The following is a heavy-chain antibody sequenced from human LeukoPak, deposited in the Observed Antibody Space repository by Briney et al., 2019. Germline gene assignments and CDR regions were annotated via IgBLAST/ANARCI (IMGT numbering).Heavy chain of an antibody. J-gene: IGHJ4*02. V-gene: IGHV3-33*01. D-gene: IGHD3-3*01. CDR1: GFTFSSYG. Sequence: GGSLRLSCAASGFTFSSYGMHWVRQAPGKGLEWVAVIWYDGSNKYYADSVMGRFTISRDNSKNTLDLQMNSLRAEDTAVYYCARDRSYDFWSGYSTPDYWSQGTLVTVSS. CDR3: ARDRSYDFWSGYSTPDY. CDR2: IWYDGSNK.